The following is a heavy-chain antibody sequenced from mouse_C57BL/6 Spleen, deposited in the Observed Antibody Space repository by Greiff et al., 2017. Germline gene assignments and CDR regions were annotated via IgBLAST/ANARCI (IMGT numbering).Heavy chain of an antibody. J-gene: IGHJ1*03. CDR3: ARLLRWYFDV. V-gene: IGHV1-80*01. CDR1: GYAFSSYW. Sequence: VQLQQSGAELVKPGASVKISCKASGYAFSSYWMNWVKQRPGKGLEWIGQIYPGDGDTTYNGKFKGKATLTADKSSSTAYMQLSSLTSEDSAGYFCARLLRWYFDVWGTGTTVTVSS. D-gene: IGHD1-1*01. CDR2: IYPGDGDT.